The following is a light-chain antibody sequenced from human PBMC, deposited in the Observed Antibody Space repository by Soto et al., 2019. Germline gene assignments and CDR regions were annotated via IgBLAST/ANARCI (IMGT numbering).Light chain of an antibody. CDR2: MVS. CDR1: SSDVGNYNY. Sequence: QCALTQPASVSGSPGQSITISCTGTSSDVGNYNYVSWYQQYPGRVPKLLIYMVSNRPSGVSNRFSGSKSGNTASLAITGLQAEADADYYCSSFAGAELVGFGTGNKATHL. CDR3: SSFAGAELVG. V-gene: IGLV2-14*01. J-gene: IGLJ1*01.